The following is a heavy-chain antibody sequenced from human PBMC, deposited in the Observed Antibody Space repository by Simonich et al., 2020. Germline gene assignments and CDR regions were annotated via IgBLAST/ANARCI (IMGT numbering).Heavy chain of an antibody. J-gene: IGHJ3*02. CDR3: ARDPVVPAAIRNAFDI. V-gene: IGHV1-2*02. CDR2: INPNSGGT. D-gene: IGHD2-2*01. CDR1: GYTFTGHY. Sequence: QVQLVQSGAEVKKPGASVKVSCKASGYTFTGHYRHWVRQAPGKGLGGMGWINPNSGGTNYAQKLQGRGTRTRDTSISTAYMELSRLRSDDTAVYYCARDPVVPAAIRNAFDIWGQGTMVTVSS.